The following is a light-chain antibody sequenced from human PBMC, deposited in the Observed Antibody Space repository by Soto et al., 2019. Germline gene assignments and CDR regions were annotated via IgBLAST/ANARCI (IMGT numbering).Light chain of an antibody. CDR1: QSISTW. Sequence: DIQMTQSPSTLSASVGDRVTITCRASQSISTWLAWYQQKPGKAPKVLIYKASSLESGVPSRFSGSGSGTEFTLTISTLQPDDFATYYCQQYKSYLGTFGQGTKVEIK. J-gene: IGKJ1*01. CDR2: KAS. CDR3: QQYKSYLGT. V-gene: IGKV1-5*03.